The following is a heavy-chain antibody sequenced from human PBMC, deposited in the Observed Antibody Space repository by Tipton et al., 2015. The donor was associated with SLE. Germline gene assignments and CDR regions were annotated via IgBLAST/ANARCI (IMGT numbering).Heavy chain of an antibody. D-gene: IGHD6-13*01. Sequence: TLSLTCTVSGGSISSSSYYWGWIRQPPGKGLEWIGEIYHSGSTNYNPSLKSRVTISVDKSKNQFSLKLSSVTAADTAVYYCAFSYSSSSCFDYWGQGTLVTVSS. CDR1: GGSISSSSYY. CDR2: IYHSGST. J-gene: IGHJ4*02. V-gene: IGHV4-39*07. CDR3: AFSYSSSSCFDY.